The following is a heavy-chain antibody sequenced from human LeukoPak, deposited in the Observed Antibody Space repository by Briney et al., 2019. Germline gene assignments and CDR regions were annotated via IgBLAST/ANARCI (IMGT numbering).Heavy chain of an antibody. CDR1: GGSISSSSYY. CDR3: ASRRIVGATIDY. J-gene: IGHJ4*02. CDR2: IYYSGST. V-gene: IGHV4-39*01. Sequence: SETLSLTCTVSGGSISSSSYYWGWIRQPPGKGLGWIGSIYYSGSTYYNPSLKSRVTISVDTSKNQFSLKLSSVTAADTAVYYCASRRIVGATIDYWGQGTLVTVSS. D-gene: IGHD1-26*01.